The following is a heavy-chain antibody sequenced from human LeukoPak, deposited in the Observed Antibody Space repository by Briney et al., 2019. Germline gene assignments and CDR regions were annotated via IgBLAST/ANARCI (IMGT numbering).Heavy chain of an antibody. J-gene: IGHJ4*02. V-gene: IGHV3-21*01. CDR3: ARVGSAAVDY. CDR2: ISSSSSYI. CDR1: GFTFSSYS. D-gene: IGHD2-15*01. Sequence: GGSLRLSCAASGFTFSSYSMNWVRQAPGKGLEWVSSISSSSSYIYYADSVEGRFTISRDNAKNSLYLQMNSLRAEDTAVYYCARVGSAAVDYWGQGTLVTVSS.